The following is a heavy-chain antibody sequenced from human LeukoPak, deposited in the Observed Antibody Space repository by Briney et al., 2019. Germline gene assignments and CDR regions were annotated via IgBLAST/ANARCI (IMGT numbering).Heavy chain of an antibody. J-gene: IGHJ6*03. CDR2: ISGSGGST. CDR1: GFTFSSYA. D-gene: IGHD5-18*01. CDR3: AKYEGGGGYSYGYGYYYYYMDV. V-gene: IGHV3-23*01. Sequence: GGSLRLSCAASGFTFSSYATSWVRQAPGKGLEWVSAISGSGGSTYYADSVKGRFTISRDNSKNTLYLQMNSLRAEDTAVYYCAKYEGGGGYSYGYGYYYYYMDVWGKGTTVTVSS.